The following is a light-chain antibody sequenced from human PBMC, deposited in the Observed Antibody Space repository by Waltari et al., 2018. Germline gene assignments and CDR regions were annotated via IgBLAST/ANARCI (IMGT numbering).Light chain of an antibody. CDR3: QQRSNWLYT. Sequence: EIVLTQSPATLSLSPGERATLSCRASQSVSSYLAWYQQKPGKAPRLLIYDAANRATGIPARFSGSGSGTDFTLTSSSLEPEDFAVYYCQQRSNWLYTFGQGTKLEIK. CDR1: QSVSSY. V-gene: IGKV3-11*01. J-gene: IGKJ2*01. CDR2: DAA.